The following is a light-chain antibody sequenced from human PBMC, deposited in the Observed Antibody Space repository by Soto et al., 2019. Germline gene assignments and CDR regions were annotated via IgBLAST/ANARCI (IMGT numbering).Light chain of an antibody. J-gene: IGLJ3*02. V-gene: IGLV1-40*01. CDR1: RSNFGAGYD. Sequence: QSVLTQPTSVSGAPGQRVTLSCTGSRSNFGAGYDVHWYQHLPGTAPKLLIYANSHRPSGVPDRFSGSKSGTSASRAITGLQAEDEADYYCQSYDTSLSASVFGGGTKVTVL. CDR2: ANS. CDR3: QSYDTSLSASV.